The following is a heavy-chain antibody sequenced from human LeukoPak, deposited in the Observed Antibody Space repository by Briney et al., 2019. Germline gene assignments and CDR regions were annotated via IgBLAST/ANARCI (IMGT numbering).Heavy chain of an antibody. CDR3: AKDQTGYSSSWYGWAFDY. CDR2: ISGSGGST. D-gene: IGHD6-13*01. CDR1: GFTFSSYA. V-gene: IGHV3-23*01. Sequence: GGSLRLSCAASGFTFSSYAMSWVRQAPGKGLEWVSAISGSGGSTYYADSVKGRFTISRDNSKNTLYLQMNSLRAEATAVYYCAKDQTGYSSSWYGWAFDYWGQGTLVTVSS. J-gene: IGHJ4*02.